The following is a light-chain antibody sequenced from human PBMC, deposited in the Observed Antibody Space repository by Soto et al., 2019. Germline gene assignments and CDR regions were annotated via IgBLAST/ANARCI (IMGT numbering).Light chain of an antibody. V-gene: IGLV2-14*01. CDR1: SSDVGDYNY. CDR2: EVS. J-gene: IGLJ1*01. CDR3: TSYTRDTALV. Sequence: QSALTQPASVSGSPGQSITISCTGTSSDVGDYNYVSWYQQVPGKAPKVMIYEVSNRPSGVSNRFSGSKSGSTASLTISGLQAEDEADYHCTSYTRDTALVFGTGTKLTVL.